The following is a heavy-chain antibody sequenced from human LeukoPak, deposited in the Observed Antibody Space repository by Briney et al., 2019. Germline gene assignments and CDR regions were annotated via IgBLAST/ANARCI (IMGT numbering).Heavy chain of an antibody. CDR3: ARSLTGYHHHDY. CDR2: IYYSGST. V-gene: IGHV4-39*07. J-gene: IGHJ4*02. CDR1: GGSISSSSYY. D-gene: IGHD3-9*01. Sequence: SETLSLACTVSGGSISSSSYYWGWIRQPPGKGLEWIGSIYYSGSTYYNPSLKSRVTISVDTSKNQFSLKLSSVTAADTAVYYCARSLTGYHHHDYWGQGTLVTVSS.